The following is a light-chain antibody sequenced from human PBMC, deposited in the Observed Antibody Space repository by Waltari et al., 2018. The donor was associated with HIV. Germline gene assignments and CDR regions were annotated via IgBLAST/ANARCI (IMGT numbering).Light chain of an antibody. CDR3: QQYGSSYWT. CDR2: GAS. J-gene: IGKJ1*01. V-gene: IGKV3-20*01. Sequence: EIVLTQSPGTLSLSPGERATLSCRASQSVSNSYLAWYQQKPGQAPRLLIYGASTRATGIPDRFSGSGSGTDFTLTVSRLEPEDVAVYYCQQYGSSYWTFGQGTKVEIK. CDR1: QSVSNSY.